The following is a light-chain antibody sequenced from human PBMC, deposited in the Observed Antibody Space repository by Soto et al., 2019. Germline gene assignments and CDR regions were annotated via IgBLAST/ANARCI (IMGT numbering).Light chain of an antibody. Sequence: EIVLTQSPATLSLSPGERATLSCRASQSVSSYLAWYQQKPGQAPRLLIYDASNRATGIPARFSGSGSGTEFTLTISSLQPDDFATYYCQHYNNWPGTFGQGTKVDIK. CDR2: DAS. J-gene: IGKJ1*01. V-gene: IGKV3-11*01. CDR3: QHYNNWPGT. CDR1: QSVSSY.